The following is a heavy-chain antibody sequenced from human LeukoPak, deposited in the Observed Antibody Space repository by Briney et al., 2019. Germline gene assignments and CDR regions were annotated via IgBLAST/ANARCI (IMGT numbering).Heavy chain of an antibody. D-gene: IGHD1-20*01. Sequence: SETLSLTCAVYGGSLSGYYWSWLRQPPGKGLEWIGEINHSGSTNYNPSLKSRVTISVDTSKNQFSLKLSSVTAADTAVYYCARGTLTGPFDYWGQGTLVTVSS. CDR3: ARGTLTGPFDY. CDR1: GGSLSGYY. J-gene: IGHJ4*02. V-gene: IGHV4-34*01. CDR2: INHSGST.